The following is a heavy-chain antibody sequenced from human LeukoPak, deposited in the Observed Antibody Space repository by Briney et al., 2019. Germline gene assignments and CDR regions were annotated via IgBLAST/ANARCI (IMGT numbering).Heavy chain of an antibody. D-gene: IGHD3-9*01. CDR2: INPSGGST. J-gene: IGHJ6*02. Sequence: VASVKVSCKASGYAFTSYYMHWVRQAPGQGLEWMGIINPSGGSTSYAQKFQGRVTMTRDTSTSTVYMELSSLRSEDTAVYYCTILTGYYIPKYYYYYYGMTSGAKGPRSPSP. V-gene: IGHV1-46*01. CDR1: GYAFTSYY. CDR3: TILTGYYIPKYYYYYYGMTS.